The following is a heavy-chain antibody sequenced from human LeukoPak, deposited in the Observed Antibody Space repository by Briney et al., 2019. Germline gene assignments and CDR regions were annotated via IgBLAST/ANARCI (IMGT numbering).Heavy chain of an antibody. CDR1: GFTFSSYA. CDR3: AKGLKVYGSGSYTWFDP. CDR2: ISGRGGST. Sequence: GGSLRLSCAASGFTFSSYAMSWVRQAPGKGLEGVSAISGRGGSTYYADSVKGRVTISRDNSKNKLYLQMNSLRAEDTAVYYCAKGLKVYGSGSYTWFDPWGQGTLVTVSS. D-gene: IGHD3-10*01. J-gene: IGHJ5*02. V-gene: IGHV3-23*01.